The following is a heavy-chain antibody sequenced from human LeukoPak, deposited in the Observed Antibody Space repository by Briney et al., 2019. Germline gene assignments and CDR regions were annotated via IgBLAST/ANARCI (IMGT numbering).Heavy chain of an antibody. CDR2: ISSSGSTI. CDR3: ARDRPAGIAAAAGKGIDAFDV. J-gene: IGHJ3*01. D-gene: IGHD6-13*01. CDR1: GFTFSDYY. V-gene: IGHV3-11*04. Sequence: GGSLRLSCAASGFTFSDYYMSWVRQAPGKGLEWVSYISSSGSTIYYADSVRGRFTISRDNAKNSLYLQMNSLRAEDTAVYYCARDRPAGIAAAAGKGIDAFDVWGQGTMVTVSS.